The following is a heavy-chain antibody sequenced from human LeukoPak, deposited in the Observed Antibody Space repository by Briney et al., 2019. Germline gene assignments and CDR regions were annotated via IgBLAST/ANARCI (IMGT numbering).Heavy chain of an antibody. V-gene: IGHV3-21*01. J-gene: IGHJ4*02. CDR2: TSSSSSYI. CDR1: GFTFSSYS. D-gene: IGHD3-10*01. CDR3: ARDCYGSGSYDRFDY. Sequence: GGSLRLSCAASGFTFSSYSMNWVRQAPGKGLEWVSSTSSSSSYIYYADSVKGRFTISRDNAKNSLYLQMNSLRAEDTAVYYCARDCYGSGSYDRFDYWGQGTLVTVSS.